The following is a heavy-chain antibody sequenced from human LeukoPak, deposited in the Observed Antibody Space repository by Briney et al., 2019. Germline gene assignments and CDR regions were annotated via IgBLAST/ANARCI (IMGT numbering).Heavy chain of an antibody. CDR1: GGSISSGGYY. D-gene: IGHD2-2*01. CDR3: ARGGLVVPAVMIGWFDP. CDR2: IYYSGST. V-gene: IGHV4-31*03. J-gene: IGHJ5*02. Sequence: PSQTLSLTCTVSGGSISSGGYYWSWIRQHPGKGLEWIGYIYYSGSTYYNPSLKSRVTISVDTSKNQFSLKLSSVTAADTAVYYCARGGLVVPAVMIGWFDPWGQGTLVTVSS.